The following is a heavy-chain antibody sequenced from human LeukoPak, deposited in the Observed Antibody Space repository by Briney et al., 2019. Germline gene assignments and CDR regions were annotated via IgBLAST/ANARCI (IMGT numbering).Heavy chain of an antibody. CDR2: ISSSGSTI. V-gene: IGHV3-48*03. CDR1: GFTFSSYE. J-gene: IGHJ4*02. CDR3: AKGAVRYYFDY. Sequence: TGGSLRLSCAASGFTFSSYEMNWVRQAPGKGLEWVSYISSSGSTIYYADSVKGRFTISRDNAKNSLYLQMNSLRAEDTAVYYCAKGAVRYYFDYWGQGTLVTVSS. D-gene: IGHD3-10*02.